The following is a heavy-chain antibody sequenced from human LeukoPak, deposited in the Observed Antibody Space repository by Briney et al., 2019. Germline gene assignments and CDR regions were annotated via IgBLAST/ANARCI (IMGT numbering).Heavy chain of an antibody. CDR3: ARRRFGNWFDP. V-gene: IGHV4-34*01. CDR1: GYSISRHYY. Sequence: SETLSLTCTVSGYSISRHYYWSWIRQPPGKGLEWIGEINHSGSTNYNPSLKSRVTISVDTSKNQFSLKLSSVTAADTAVYYCARRRFGNWFDPWGQGTLVTVSS. D-gene: IGHD3-10*01. J-gene: IGHJ5*02. CDR2: INHSGST.